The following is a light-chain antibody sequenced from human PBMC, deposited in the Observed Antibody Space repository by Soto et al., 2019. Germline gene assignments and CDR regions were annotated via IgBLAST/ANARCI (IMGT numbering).Light chain of an antibody. J-gene: IGLJ2*01. V-gene: IGLV1-40*01. Sequence: QSVLTQPPSVSGAPGQRVTISCTGTSSNIGARYDVHWYQQLPGTAPKLLIYGINYRPSGVPDRFSGSRSDTSASLAITGLQAEDEADYYCQSYDTSLSGMLFGGGTKLTVL. CDR2: GIN. CDR3: QSYDTSLSGML. CDR1: SSNIGARYD.